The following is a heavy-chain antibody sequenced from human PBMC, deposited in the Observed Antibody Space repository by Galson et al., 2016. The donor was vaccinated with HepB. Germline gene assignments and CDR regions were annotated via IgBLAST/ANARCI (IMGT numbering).Heavy chain of an antibody. D-gene: IGHD6-19*01. Sequence: LRLSCAASGFTFSSYWMSWVRQAPGKGLEWVANIKEDGSEKHYVDSVKGRFTISRGNAKNSLYLQMNSLRAEDTAVYYCARDKAVAGQFDPWGQGTLVTASS. CDR1: GFTFSSYW. CDR2: IKEDGSEK. J-gene: IGHJ5*02. CDR3: ARDKAVAGQFDP. V-gene: IGHV3-7*01.